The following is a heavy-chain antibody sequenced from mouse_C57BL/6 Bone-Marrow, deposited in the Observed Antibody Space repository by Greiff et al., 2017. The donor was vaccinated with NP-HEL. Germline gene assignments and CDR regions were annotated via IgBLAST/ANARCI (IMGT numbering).Heavy chain of an antibody. V-gene: IGHV1-53*01. CDR1: GYTFTSYW. CDR3: ARSGYSNSYWYFDV. Sequence: QVQLQQPGTELVKPGASVKLSCKASGYTFTSYWMHWVKQRPGQGLEWIGNINPSNGGTNYNEKFKSKATLTVDKSSSTAYMQLSSLTSEDSAVYYCARSGYSNSYWYFDVWGTGTTVTVSS. CDR2: INPSNGGT. J-gene: IGHJ1*03. D-gene: IGHD2-5*01.